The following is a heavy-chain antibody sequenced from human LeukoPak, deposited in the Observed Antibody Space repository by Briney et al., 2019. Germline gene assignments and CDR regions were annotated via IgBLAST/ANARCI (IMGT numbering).Heavy chain of an antibody. J-gene: IGHJ4*02. CDR1: GGSFSGYY. V-gene: IGHV4-34*01. D-gene: IGHD4-17*01. Sequence: SETLSLTCAVYGGSFSGYYWSWIRQPPGKALEWIGEINHSGSTNYNPSLKSRVTISVDTSKNQFSLKLSSVTAADTAVYYCARGQDLYGASFYFHYWGQGTLVTVSS. CDR3: ARGQDLYGASFYFHY. CDR2: INHSGST.